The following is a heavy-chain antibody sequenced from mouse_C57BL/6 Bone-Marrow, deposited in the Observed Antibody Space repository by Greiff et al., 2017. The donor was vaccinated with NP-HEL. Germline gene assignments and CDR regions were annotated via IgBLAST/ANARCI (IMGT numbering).Heavy chain of an antibody. D-gene: IGHD2-4*01. Sequence: VQLQQSGPELVKPGASVKISCKASGYSFTGYYMNWVKQSPEKSLEWIGEINPSTGGTTYNQKFKAKATLTVDKSSSTAYMQLKSLTSEDSAVYYCARYDYLYYFDYWGQGTTLTVSS. J-gene: IGHJ2*01. V-gene: IGHV1-42*01. CDR3: ARYDYLYYFDY. CDR2: INPSTGGT. CDR1: GYSFTGYY.